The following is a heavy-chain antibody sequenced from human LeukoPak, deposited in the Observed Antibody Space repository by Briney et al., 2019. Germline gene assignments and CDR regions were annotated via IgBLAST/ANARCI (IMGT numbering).Heavy chain of an antibody. V-gene: IGHV3-30*03. CDR2: ISYGGSDK. CDR1: GFTFCSFG. J-gene: IGHJ4*02. Sequence: PGGSLRLTCAASGFTFCSFGMHWVRQAPGKGLEWVAVISYGGSDKYYADSVKGRFTISRDNSKNTLYLQMNSLRAEDTAVYYCATSGYSDYEPQRIDYWGQGTGVSVSS. CDR3: ATSGYSDYEPQRIDY. D-gene: IGHD5-12*01.